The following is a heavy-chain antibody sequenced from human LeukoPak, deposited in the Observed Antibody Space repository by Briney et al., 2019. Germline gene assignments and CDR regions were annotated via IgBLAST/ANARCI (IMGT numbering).Heavy chain of an antibody. D-gene: IGHD2-2*01. J-gene: IGHJ4*02. V-gene: IGHV5-51*01. CDR3: ARSMCSSTSCYSIGPSDY. CDR2: IFAADSDT. Sequence: GESLKISCKGSGYSFTSYWIGWVRQMPGKGLEWMGIIFAADSDTRYSPSFQGQVTISADRSINTAYLQWSSLRASDTAMYYCARSMCSSTSCYSIGPSDYWGQGTLVTVSS. CDR1: GYSFTSYW.